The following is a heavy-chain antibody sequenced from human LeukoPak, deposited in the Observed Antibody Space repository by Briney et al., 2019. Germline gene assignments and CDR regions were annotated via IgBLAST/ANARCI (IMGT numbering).Heavy chain of an antibody. D-gene: IGHD4-17*01. CDR3: ARRMTTVTTLDY. Sequence: SETLSLTCAVYGGSFSGYYWSWIRQPPGKGLEWIGEINHSGSTNYNPSLKSRVTISVDTSKNQFSLKLSSVTAADTAVYYCARRMTTVTTLDYWGQGTLVTVSS. J-gene: IGHJ4*02. CDR1: GGSFSGYY. V-gene: IGHV4-34*01. CDR2: INHSGST.